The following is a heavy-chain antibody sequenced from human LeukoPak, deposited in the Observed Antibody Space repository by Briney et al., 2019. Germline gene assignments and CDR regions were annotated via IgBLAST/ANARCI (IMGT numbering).Heavy chain of an antibody. CDR1: GFTFSSYE. CDR3: ARDSRFGKLLIPYFDY. CDR2: ITSRSSSI. D-gene: IGHD3-10*01. V-gene: IGHV3-48*02. Sequence: GGSLRLSCAASGFTFSSYEMNWVRQAPGKGLEWVSYITSRSSSIYCADSVKGRFTISRDNAQNSLYLQMNSLRDEDTAVYYCARDSRFGKLLIPYFDYWGQGTLVTVSS. J-gene: IGHJ4*02.